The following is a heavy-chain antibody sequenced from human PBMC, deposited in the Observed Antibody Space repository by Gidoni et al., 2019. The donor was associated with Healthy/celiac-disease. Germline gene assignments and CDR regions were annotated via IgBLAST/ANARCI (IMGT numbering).Heavy chain of an antibody. Sequence: EVQLVESGVGLVQPGVSRRLSCAAAGFTFSSYWMSLVRQAPGKGLEWVANIKQDGSEEYYVDSAKGRFTISRDNAKNSLYLQMYNLRAEDTAIYYCARDGIVRATVGDCWGQGTLVTVSS. CDR2: IKQDGSEE. CDR1: GFTFSSYW. D-gene: IGHD1-26*01. CDR3: ARDGIVRATVGDC. J-gene: IGHJ4*02. V-gene: IGHV3-7*03.